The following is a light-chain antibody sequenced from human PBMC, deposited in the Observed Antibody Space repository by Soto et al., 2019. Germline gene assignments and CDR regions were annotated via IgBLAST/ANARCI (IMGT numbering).Light chain of an antibody. CDR3: TSYASGSAYV. J-gene: IGLJ1*01. Sequence: QSVLTQPPSVSGSPGQSAAISCTGTSSDVRGYHRVSWYQQAPGRAPPLLIYDVSNRPSGGSTRFSGSTSGNTASLTISGLQAEDEADYYCTSYASGSAYVFGPRTKVTVL. CDR2: DVS. CDR1: SSDVRGYHR. V-gene: IGLV2-18*02.